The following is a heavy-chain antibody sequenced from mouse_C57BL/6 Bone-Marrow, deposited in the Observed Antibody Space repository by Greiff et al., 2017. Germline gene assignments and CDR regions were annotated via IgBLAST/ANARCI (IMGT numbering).Heavy chain of an antibody. CDR2: ISDGGSYT. D-gene: IGHD1-1*01. J-gene: IGHJ3*01. CDR1: GFTFSSYA. CDR3: ARDGPFYYGSSPFAY. V-gene: IGHV5-4*01. Sequence: EVQRVESGGGLVKPGGSLKLSCAASGFTFSSYAMSWVRQTPEKRLEWVATISDGGSYTYYPDNVKGRFTISRDNAKNNLYLQMSHLKSEDTAMXYCARDGPFYYGSSPFAYWGQGTLVTVSA.